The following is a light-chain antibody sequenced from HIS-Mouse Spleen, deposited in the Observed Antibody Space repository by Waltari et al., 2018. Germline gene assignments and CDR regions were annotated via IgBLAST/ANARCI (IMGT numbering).Light chain of an antibody. Sequence: DIVMTQSPDSLAVSLGERATINCKSSQSVLYSSNNKNYLGWYQQKQGQPPKLLIYWASTRESGVPDRFSGSGSGTDFTLTISSLQAEDVAVYYCQQYDSTPLTFGGGTKVEIK. CDR3: QQYDSTPLT. CDR1: QSVLYSSNNKNY. CDR2: WAS. J-gene: IGKJ4*01. V-gene: IGKV4-1*01.